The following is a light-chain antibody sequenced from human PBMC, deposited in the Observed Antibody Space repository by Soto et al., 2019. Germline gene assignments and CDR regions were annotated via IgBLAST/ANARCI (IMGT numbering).Light chain of an antibody. V-gene: IGKV3-15*01. CDR2: GAS. Sequence: DIVMTQSPAILSVSLGERATLSCLASQSISDNLAWYQQRSGQAPRLLIYGASTRATGVPARFSGSGSGTEFTLTIRSLQSDDFAIYYCQQYKSWPPLTFGGGTKVE. CDR1: QSISDN. CDR3: QQYKSWPPLT. J-gene: IGKJ4*01.